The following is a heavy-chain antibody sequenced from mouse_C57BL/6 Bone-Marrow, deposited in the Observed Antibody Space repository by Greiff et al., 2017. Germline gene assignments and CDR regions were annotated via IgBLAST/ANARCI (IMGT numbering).Heavy chain of an antibody. J-gene: IGHJ3*01. Sequence: EVQLQQSGPGLVKPSQSLSLTCSVTGYSITSGYYWNWIRQFPGNKLEWMGYISYDGSNNYNPSLKNRISITRDTSKNQFFLKLNSVTTEDTATYYCARGAYGIFAYWGQGTLVTVSA. D-gene: IGHD2-1*01. V-gene: IGHV3-6*01. CDR2: ISYDGSN. CDR3: ARGAYGIFAY. CDR1: GYSITSGYY.